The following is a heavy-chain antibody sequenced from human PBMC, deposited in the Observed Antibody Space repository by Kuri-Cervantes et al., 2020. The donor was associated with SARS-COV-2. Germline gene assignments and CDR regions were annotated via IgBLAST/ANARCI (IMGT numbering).Heavy chain of an antibody. CDR1: GGSISSSSYY. CDR3: ARHGGGAAAGKGIDY. J-gene: IGHJ4*02. Sequence: SETLSLTCTVSGGSISSSSYYWGWIRQPPGKGLEWIGSIYYSGSTYYNPSLKSRVTISVDTPKNQFSLKLSSVTAADTAMYYCARHGGGAAAGKGIDYWGQGTLVTVSS. V-gene: IGHV4-39*01. D-gene: IGHD6-13*01. CDR2: IYYSGST.